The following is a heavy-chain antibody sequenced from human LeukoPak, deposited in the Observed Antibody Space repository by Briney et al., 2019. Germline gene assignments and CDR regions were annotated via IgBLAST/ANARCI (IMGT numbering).Heavy chain of an antibody. Sequence: LETLSLTCTVSGGSISSSSYYWGWIRQPPGKGLEWIGSIYYSGSTYYNPSLKSRVTISVDTSKNQFSLKLSSVTAADTAVYYCARVYYDFWSGYYIGRGYYYYYYMDVWGKGTTVTVSS. J-gene: IGHJ6*03. CDR2: IYYSGST. CDR3: ARVYYDFWSGYYIGRGYYYYYYMDV. CDR1: GGSISSSSYY. D-gene: IGHD3-3*01. V-gene: IGHV4-39*07.